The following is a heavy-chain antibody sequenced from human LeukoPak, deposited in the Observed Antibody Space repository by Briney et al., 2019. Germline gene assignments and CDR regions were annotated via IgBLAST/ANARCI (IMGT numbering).Heavy chain of an antibody. CDR3: AKIAYSSSWYGYYFDY. V-gene: IGHV3-23*01. CDR1: GFTFSSYG. J-gene: IGHJ4*02. CDR2: ISATGGST. D-gene: IGHD6-13*01. Sequence: PGGSLGLSCAASGFTFSSYGITWVRQAPGKGLEWVSTISATGGSTYYADSVKGRFTISRDNAKNSLYLLMNSLRAEDTALYYCAKIAYSSSWYGYYFDYWGQGTLVTVSS.